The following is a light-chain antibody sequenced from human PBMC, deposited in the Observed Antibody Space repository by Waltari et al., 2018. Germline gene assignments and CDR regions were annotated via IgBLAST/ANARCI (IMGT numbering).Light chain of an antibody. J-gene: IGLJ3*02. Sequence: QSVLTQPPSVSAAPGQKVTISCSGSSSNIGSNFLSWYQQLPGTAPKLLIYDDNKRPPGMPARFAGSKSGTSATLGITGLQTGDEADYYCGTWDNSLSAMVFGGGTKLTVL. V-gene: IGLV1-51*01. CDR3: GTWDNSLSAMV. CDR1: SSNIGSNF. CDR2: DDN.